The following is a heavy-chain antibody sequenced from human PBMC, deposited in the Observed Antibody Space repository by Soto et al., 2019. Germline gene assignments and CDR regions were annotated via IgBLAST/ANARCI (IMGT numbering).Heavy chain of an antibody. V-gene: IGHV1-2*02. D-gene: IGHD3-10*01. CDR2: INPNSGGT. Sequence: ASVKVSCKASGYTFTGCYMHWVRQAPGQGLEWMGWINPNSGGTNYAQKFQGRVTMTRDTSISTAYMELSRLRSDDTAVYYCARYRSGSGSLYYYYGMDVWGQGTTVTVSS. CDR3: ARYRSGSGSLYYYYGMDV. CDR1: GYTFTGCY. J-gene: IGHJ6*02.